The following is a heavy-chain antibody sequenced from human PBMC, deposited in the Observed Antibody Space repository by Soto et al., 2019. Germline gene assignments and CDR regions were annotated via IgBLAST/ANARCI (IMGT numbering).Heavy chain of an antibody. Sequence: GESLKISCKGSGYSFTSYWIGWVRQMPGKGLEWMGIIYPGDSDTRYSRSFQGQVTISADKSIRTAYLLWSSLKASDTAMYYCARVIGVYDFWSGYYGYCMDVWGKVTTVTVSS. J-gene: IGHJ6*04. V-gene: IGHV5-51*01. CDR2: IYPGDSDT. D-gene: IGHD3-3*01. CDR1: GYSFTSYW. CDR3: ARVIGVYDFWSGYYGYCMDV.